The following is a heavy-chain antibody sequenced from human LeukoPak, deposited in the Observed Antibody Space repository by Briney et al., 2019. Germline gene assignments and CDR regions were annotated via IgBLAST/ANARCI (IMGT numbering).Heavy chain of an antibody. V-gene: IGHV4-4*07. CDR1: GGSISSYY. CDR3: ARNPSTDFWSGYPLWFDP. CDR2: IYTSGST. Sequence: PSETLSLTCTVSGGSISSYYWSWIRQPAGKGLDWIGRIYTSGSTNYNPSLKSRVTMSVDTSKNQFSLKLSSVTAADTAVYYCARNPSTDFWSGYPLWFDPWGQGTLVTVSS. D-gene: IGHD3-3*01. J-gene: IGHJ5*02.